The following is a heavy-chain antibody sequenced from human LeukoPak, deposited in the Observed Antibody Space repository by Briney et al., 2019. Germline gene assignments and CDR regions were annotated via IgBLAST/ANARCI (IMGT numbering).Heavy chain of an antibody. CDR3: ARARRGGYYYYGMDV. V-gene: IGHV4-59*01. CDR1: GGSINNYY. CDR2: IYYSGST. J-gene: IGHJ6*02. D-gene: IGHD2-15*01. Sequence: PSETLSLTCTVSGGSINNYYWSWIRQPPGKGLEWIGYIYYSGSTNYNPSLKSRVTISVDTSKNQFSLKLSSVTAADTAVYYCARARRGGYYYYGMDVWGQGTTVTVSS.